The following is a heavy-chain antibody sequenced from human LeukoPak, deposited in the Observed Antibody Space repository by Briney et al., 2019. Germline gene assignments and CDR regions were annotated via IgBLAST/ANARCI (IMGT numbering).Heavy chain of an antibody. CDR1: GGTFNSYT. CDR2: IIPIFGTA. CDR3: ARARFSAALGYGMDV. D-gene: IGHD6-13*01. J-gene: IGHJ6*02. Sequence: SVKVSCKASGGTFNSYTISWVRQAPGQGLEWMGGIIPIFGTASYAQKFQGRVTVTADESTSTAYMELSSLRSEDTAAYYCARARFSAALGYGMDVWGQGTTVTVSS. V-gene: IGHV1-69*13.